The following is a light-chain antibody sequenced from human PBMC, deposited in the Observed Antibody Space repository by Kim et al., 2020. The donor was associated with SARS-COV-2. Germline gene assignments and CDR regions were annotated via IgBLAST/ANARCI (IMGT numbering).Light chain of an antibody. CDR2: DAS. CDR1: QSVSTY. J-gene: IGKJ4*01. V-gene: IGKV3-11*01. Sequence: DIVLTQSPATLSLSPGERATLSCRASQSVSTYLAWYQQRSGQAPRVLIYDASNRATGIPARFSGSGSGTDFTLTISSLQPEDFAVYYCQQHNSWPSTFGGGTKVDIK. CDR3: QQHNSWPST.